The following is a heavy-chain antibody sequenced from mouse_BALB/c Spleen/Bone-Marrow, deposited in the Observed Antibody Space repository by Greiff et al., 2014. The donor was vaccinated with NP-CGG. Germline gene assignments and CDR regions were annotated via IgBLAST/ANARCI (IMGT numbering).Heavy chain of an antibody. CDR1: GYTFTSYY. V-gene: IGHV1-53*01. CDR2: TNPSNGGT. Sequence: VKLMESGTELVKPGASVKLSCKASGYTFTSYYMFWVRQRPGQGLEWIGETNPSNGGTVFNEKFKSKVTLTVDKSSSTAYIQLSGLTSEDSAVYYCIRSAGTGFAYWGQGTLVTVS. CDR3: IRSAGTGFAY. J-gene: IGHJ3*01. D-gene: IGHD3-3*01.